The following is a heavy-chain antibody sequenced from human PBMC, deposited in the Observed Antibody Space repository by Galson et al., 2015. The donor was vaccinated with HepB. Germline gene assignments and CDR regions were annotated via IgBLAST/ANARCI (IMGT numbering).Heavy chain of an antibody. CDR2: ISYDGSNK. CDR1: GFTFSNYG. V-gene: IGHV3-30*18. Sequence: SLRLSCAASGFTFSNYGMHWVRQAPGKGLEWVAVISYDGSNKYYAGSVKGRFTISRDNSKSTLYLQMNSLRAEDTALYYCAKDPYLYSALAGTMAGFDYWGQGTLVTVSS. J-gene: IGHJ4*02. CDR3: AKDPYLYSALAGTMAGFDY. D-gene: IGHD6-19*01.